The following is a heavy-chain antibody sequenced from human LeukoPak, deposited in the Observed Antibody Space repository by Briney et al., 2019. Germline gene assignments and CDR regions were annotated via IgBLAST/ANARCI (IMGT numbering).Heavy chain of an antibody. CDR3: AAWGYCSGGSCYSVDY. V-gene: IGHV1-2*02. Sequence: GASVTVSCKASGYTFTVYYMHWVRQAPGQGLEWMGWINPNSGGTNYAQKFQGRVTMTRDTSISTAYMELSRLRSDDTAVYYCAAWGYCSGGSCYSVDYWGQGTLVTVSS. CDR2: INPNSGGT. D-gene: IGHD2-15*01. CDR1: GYTFTVYY. J-gene: IGHJ4*02.